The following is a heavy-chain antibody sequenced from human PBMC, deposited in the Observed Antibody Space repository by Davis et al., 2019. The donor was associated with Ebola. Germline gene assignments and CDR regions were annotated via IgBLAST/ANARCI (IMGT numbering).Heavy chain of an antibody. CDR3: AKGFSMKAVAQNGYMDV. CDR1: GGSVSSSSHF. CDR2: FLYGGST. D-gene: IGHD3-22*01. Sequence: PPETLSLPCTVPGGSVSSSSHFWGWVRQPPGKGLEWIGIFLYGGSTHYSPSLESRATLSLDTSDNQFSLKLTSVTAADTATYSCAKGFSMKAVAQNGYMDVWGKGTTVTVSS. J-gene: IGHJ6*03. V-gene: IGHV4-39*07.